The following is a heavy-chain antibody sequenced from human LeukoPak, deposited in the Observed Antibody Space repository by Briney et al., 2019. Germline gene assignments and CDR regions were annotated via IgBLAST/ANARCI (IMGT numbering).Heavy chain of an antibody. Sequence: GGSLRLSCAASGFTFSDYYMSWLRQAPGKGLEWVAYITSSGDDIYYADSVKGRFTISRDNAKNALFLRMNSLRVEDTATYYCASDIVATSGDFWGQGTLVSVSS. V-gene: IGHV3-11*01. CDR3: ASDIVATSGDF. CDR1: GFTFSDYY. D-gene: IGHD5-12*01. CDR2: ITSSGDDI. J-gene: IGHJ4*02.